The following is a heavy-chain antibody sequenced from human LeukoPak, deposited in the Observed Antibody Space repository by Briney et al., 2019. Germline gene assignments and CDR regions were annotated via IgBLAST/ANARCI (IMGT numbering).Heavy chain of an antibody. D-gene: IGHD3-22*01. V-gene: IGHV3-7*01. Sequence: PGGSLRLSCGASGFTLSSYWMTWVRQVPGKGLEWVANIKQDGSEKYYVDSVKGRFTISRDNAKNSLYLQMNSLRAEDTAVYYCARDPLYYYDSKDAFDIWGQGTMVTVSS. CDR2: IKQDGSEK. CDR1: GFTLSSYW. CDR3: ARDPLYYYDSKDAFDI. J-gene: IGHJ3*02.